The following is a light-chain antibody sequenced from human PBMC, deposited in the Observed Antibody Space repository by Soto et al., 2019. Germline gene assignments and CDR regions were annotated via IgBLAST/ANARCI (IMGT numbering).Light chain of an antibody. J-gene: IGKJ1*01. CDR1: QGIRND. CDR3: LQDYNYPWT. Sequence: AIQMTQSPSSLSASVGDRVTITCRASQGIRNDLGWYQQKPGKAPNLLIYATSSLQSGVPSRFSGSGSGTDFTLTSSSLQPEDFATYYCLQDYNYPWTFGQGTKVEIK. V-gene: IGKV1-6*01. CDR2: ATS.